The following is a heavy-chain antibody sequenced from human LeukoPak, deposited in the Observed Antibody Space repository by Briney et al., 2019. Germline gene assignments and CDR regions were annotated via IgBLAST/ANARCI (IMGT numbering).Heavy chain of an antibody. CDR3: ARADYYETSGPFGY. V-gene: IGHV3-21*05. D-gene: IGHD3-22*01. CDR1: GFTFSSHG. CDR2: ISYNSNYI. Sequence: KPGGSLRLSCAGSGFTFSSHGMNWVRQAPGKGLEWVSFISYNSNYIFYADSVKGRFTISRDNAKNSLYLQMNSLRAEDTAVYYCARADYYETSGPFGYWGQGTLVIVSS. J-gene: IGHJ4*02.